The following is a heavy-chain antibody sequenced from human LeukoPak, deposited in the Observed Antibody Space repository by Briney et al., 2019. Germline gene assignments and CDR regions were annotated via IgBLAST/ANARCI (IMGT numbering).Heavy chain of an antibody. D-gene: IGHD3/OR15-3a*01. CDR1: GYSISSGYF. CDR2: MYHSGST. CDR3: AREPTYDFWSGYPFDY. V-gene: IGHV4-38-2*02. Sequence: MASQTLSLTCTVSGYSISSGYFWGWIRQPPGKGLEWIGSMYHSGSTYYNSSIKSRVTISVDMSKNQFSLKLSSVTAADTAVYYCAREPTYDFWSGYPFDYWGQGTLVTVSS. J-gene: IGHJ4*02.